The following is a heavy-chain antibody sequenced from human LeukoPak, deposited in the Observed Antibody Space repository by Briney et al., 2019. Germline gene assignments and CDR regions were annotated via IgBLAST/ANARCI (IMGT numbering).Heavy chain of an antibody. CDR2: IWYDGSNK. Sequence: WRSLRLSCAASGFTFSSYGMHWVRQAPGKGLEWVAVIWYDGSNKYYADSVKGRFAISRDNSKNTLYLQMDSLRAEDTAVYYCARAGYCSGGSCYGSDYWGQGTLVSDSS. J-gene: IGHJ4*02. CDR1: GFTFSSYG. D-gene: IGHD2-15*01. V-gene: IGHV3-33*01. CDR3: ARAGYCSGGSCYGSDY.